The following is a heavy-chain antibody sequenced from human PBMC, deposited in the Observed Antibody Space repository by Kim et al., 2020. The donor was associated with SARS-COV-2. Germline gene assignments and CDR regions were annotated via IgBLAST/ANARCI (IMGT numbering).Heavy chain of an antibody. CDR1: GFTFSSYE. CDR3: ARVSYCSGGSCYSQWFGP. CDR2: TSSSGSTI. J-gene: IGHJ5*02. D-gene: IGHD2-15*01. Sequence: GGSLRLSCAASGFTFSSYEMNWVRQAPGKGLEWVSYTSSSGSTIYYADSVKGRFTISRDNAKNSLYLQMNSLRAEDTAVYYCARVSYCSGGSCYSQWFGPWGQGTLVTVSS. V-gene: IGHV3-48*03.